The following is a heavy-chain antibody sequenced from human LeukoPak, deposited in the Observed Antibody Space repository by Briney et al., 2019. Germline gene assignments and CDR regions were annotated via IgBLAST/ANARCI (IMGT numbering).Heavy chain of an antibody. Sequence: ETLSLTCTVSGGSISTYSWSWIRQPPGKGLEWIGDIYYSGNTNYNPSLKSRVTISVDTSKNQFSLKLSSVTAADTAVYYCARVRLVGYDILTGYYSFDYWGQGTLVTVSS. CDR3: ARVRLVGYDILTGYYSFDY. CDR2: IYYSGNT. D-gene: IGHD3-9*01. V-gene: IGHV4-59*01. J-gene: IGHJ4*02. CDR1: GGSISTYS.